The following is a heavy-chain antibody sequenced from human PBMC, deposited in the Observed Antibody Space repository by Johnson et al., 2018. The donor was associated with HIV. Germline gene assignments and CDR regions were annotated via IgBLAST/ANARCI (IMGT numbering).Heavy chain of an antibody. V-gene: IGHV3-30*03. CDR2: ISYDGSNK. J-gene: IGHJ3*02. D-gene: IGHD6-13*01. CDR3: ARAGRYSSSWYGGAFDI. CDR1: GFTFSSYG. Sequence: QVQLVESGGGVVQPGRSLRLSCAASGFTFSSYGMHWVRQAPGKGLEWVAVISYDGSNKYYADSVKGRFTISRDNSKNTLYLQMNSLRAEDTAVYYCARAGRYSSSWYGGAFDIWGQGTMVTVSS.